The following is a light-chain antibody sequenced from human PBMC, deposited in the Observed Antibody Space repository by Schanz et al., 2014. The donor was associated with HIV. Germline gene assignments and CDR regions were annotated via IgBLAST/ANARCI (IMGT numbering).Light chain of an antibody. CDR1: QSINGW. J-gene: IGKJ2*01. CDR3: EQHKNRSPFT. Sequence: DIQMTQSPSTLSASVGDRVTITCRASQSINGWLAWYQQKPGKAPKLLIYKASNLESGVPSRFSGSGSGAEFILTISSLQPDDFATYYCEQHKNRSPFTFGQGTRLEIK. CDR2: KAS. V-gene: IGKV1-5*03.